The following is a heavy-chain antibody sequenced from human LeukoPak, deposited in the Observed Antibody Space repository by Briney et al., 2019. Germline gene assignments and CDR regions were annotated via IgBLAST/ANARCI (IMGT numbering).Heavy chain of an antibody. Sequence: GGSLRLSCAASGFTFSSYNLNWVRQAPGRGLEWVSYISSSSGTIFYADSVKGRFTISRDNAKNSLYLQMNSLRAEDTAVYYCARGGDPDYWGQGTLVTVSS. J-gene: IGHJ4*02. CDR3: ARGGDPDY. CDR1: GFTFSSYN. CDR2: ISSSSGTI. D-gene: IGHD2-21*02. V-gene: IGHV3-48*04.